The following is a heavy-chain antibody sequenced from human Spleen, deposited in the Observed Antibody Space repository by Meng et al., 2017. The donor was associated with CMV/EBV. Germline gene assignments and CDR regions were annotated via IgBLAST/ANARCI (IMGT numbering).Heavy chain of an antibody. J-gene: IGHJ5*02. CDR1: EGTFSSCA. CDR2: VIPLFGAT. Sequence: SEGTFSSCAVGWVRQAPGQGLEWVRGVIPLFGATNYAQKFQGRVSIATDESTGTSYMELSSLTPDDTAIYYCARVGGETVTMNGFDPWGQGTLVTVSS. V-gene: IGHV1-69*05. D-gene: IGHD4-11*01. CDR3: ARVGGETVTMNGFDP.